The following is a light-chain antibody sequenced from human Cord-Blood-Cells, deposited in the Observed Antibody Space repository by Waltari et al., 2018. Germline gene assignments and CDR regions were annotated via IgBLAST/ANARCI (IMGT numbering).Light chain of an antibody. CDR1: QSISSY. J-gene: IGKJ3*01. Sequence: DIEMTQSPSSLSDSVGDRVTITCRASQSISSYFNWYQQKPGKAPKLLIYAASSLQSGVPSSFSGSGSGTDFTLTISSLQPEDFATYYCQQSYSTPFTFGPGTKVDIK. CDR2: AAS. CDR3: QQSYSTPFT. V-gene: IGKV1-39*01.